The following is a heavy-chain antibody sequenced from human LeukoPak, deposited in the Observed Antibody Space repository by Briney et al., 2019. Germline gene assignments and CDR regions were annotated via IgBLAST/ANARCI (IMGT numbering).Heavy chain of an antibody. J-gene: IGHJ4*02. V-gene: IGHV1-2*04. Sequence: GASVKVSCTASGSPFTAYYMHWVRQAPGQRLEWMGWINPNSGGTNYAQKFQGWVTMTRDTSISTAYMELSRLRSDDTAVYYCARESSVASGDYWGQGTLVTVSS. CDR1: GSPFTAYY. D-gene: IGHD6-19*01. CDR3: ARESSVASGDY. CDR2: INPNSGGT.